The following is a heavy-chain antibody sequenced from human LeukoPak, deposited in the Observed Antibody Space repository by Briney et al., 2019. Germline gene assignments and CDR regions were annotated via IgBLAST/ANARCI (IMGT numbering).Heavy chain of an antibody. J-gene: IGHJ6*02. CDR3: AVALPYYYYGMDV. D-gene: IGHD5-12*01. CDR1: GGSFSGYY. CDR2: INHSGST. V-gene: IGHV4-34*01. Sequence: SETLSLTCAVYGGSFSGYYWSWIRQPPGKGLEWIGEINHSGSTNYNPSLKSRVTISVDTSKNQFSLKLSSVTAADTAVYYCAVALPYYYYGMDVWGQGTTVTVSS.